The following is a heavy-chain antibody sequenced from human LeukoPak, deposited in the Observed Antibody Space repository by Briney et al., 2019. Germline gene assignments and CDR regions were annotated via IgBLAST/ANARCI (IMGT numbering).Heavy chain of an antibody. Sequence: PSETLSLTCTVSGGSISSYYWSWIRQPPGKGLEWIGYIYYSGSTNYNPSLKSRVTISVDTSKNQFSLKLSSVTAADTAVYYCARGGISQRSWYFDLWGRGTLVTVSS. CDR1: GGSISSYY. J-gene: IGHJ2*01. CDR3: ARGGISQRSWYFDL. V-gene: IGHV4-59*01. CDR2: IYYSGST. D-gene: IGHD2-15*01.